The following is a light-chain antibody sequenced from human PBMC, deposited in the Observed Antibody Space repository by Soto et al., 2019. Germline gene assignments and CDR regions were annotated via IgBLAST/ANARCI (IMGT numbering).Light chain of an antibody. J-gene: IGLJ2*01. Sequence: QSALTQPRSVSGSPGQSVTISCTGTSSDVGGYNYVSWYQQHPGKAPKLMIYDVSTRPSGVPDRFSGSKSGNTASLTISGLQAEDGADYYCCSYAGSSAVVFGGGTKLTV. V-gene: IGLV2-11*01. CDR2: DVS. CDR1: SSDVGGYNY. CDR3: CSYAGSSAVV.